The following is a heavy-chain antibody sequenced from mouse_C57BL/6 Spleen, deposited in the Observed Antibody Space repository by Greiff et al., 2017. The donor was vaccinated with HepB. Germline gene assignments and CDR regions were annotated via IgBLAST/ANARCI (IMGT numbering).Heavy chain of an antibody. CDR2: IYPGSGNT. V-gene: IGHV1-76*01. CDR3: ARTGGYFDY. Sequence: VQLQQSGAELVRPGASVKLSCKASGYTFTDYYINWVKQRPGQGLEWIARIYPGSGNTYYNEKFKGKATLTAEKSSSTAYMQLSSLSSEDSAVYFCARTGGYFDYWGQGTTLTVSS. J-gene: IGHJ2*01. CDR1: GYTFTDYY.